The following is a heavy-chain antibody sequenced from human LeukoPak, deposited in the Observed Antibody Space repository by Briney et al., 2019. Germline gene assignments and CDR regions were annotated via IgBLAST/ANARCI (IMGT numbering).Heavy chain of an antibody. J-gene: IGHJ3*02. Sequence: GGSLRLSCAASGFTFRSYSMNWVRQAPGKGLEWVSYISSSSSAIYYADSVKGRFTISIDNAKNSLYLQMNSLRAEDTAVYYCARDLVVVSYDAFDIWGQGTMVTVSS. D-gene: IGHD3-22*01. CDR2: ISSSSSAI. CDR1: GFTFRSYS. V-gene: IGHV3-48*04. CDR3: ARDLVVVSYDAFDI.